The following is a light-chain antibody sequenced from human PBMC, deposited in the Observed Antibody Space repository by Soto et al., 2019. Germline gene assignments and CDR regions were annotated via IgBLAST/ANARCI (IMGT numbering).Light chain of an antibody. CDR3: QQRSNWPSIT. V-gene: IGKV3-11*01. CDR2: DAS. CDR1: QSVSNY. Sequence: MVLTQSPATLSLSPGERATLSCMASQSVSNYLAWYQQKPGQAPRLLMYDASNRATGIPARFSGSGSGTDFTLTISSLEPEDFAVYYCQQRSNWPSITFGQGTRLEIK. J-gene: IGKJ5*01.